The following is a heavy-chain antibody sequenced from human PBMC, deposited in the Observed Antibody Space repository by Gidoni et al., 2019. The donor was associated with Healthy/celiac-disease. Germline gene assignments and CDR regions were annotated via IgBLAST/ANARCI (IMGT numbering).Heavy chain of an antibody. Sequence: EVQLVESGGGLVKPGGSLRLSCAASGFTFSSYSMNWVRQAPGKGLEWVSSISSSSSYIYYADSVKGRFTISRDNAKNSLYLQMNSLRAEDTAVYYCARDGRWSGYYNYYYYGMDVWGQGTTVTVSS. CDR2: ISSSSSYI. CDR3: ARDGRWSGYYNYYYYGMDV. CDR1: GFTFSSYS. V-gene: IGHV3-21*01. D-gene: IGHD3-3*01. J-gene: IGHJ6*02.